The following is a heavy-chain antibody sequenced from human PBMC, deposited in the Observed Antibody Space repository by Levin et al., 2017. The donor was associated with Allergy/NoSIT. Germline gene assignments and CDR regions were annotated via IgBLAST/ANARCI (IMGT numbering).Heavy chain of an antibody. V-gene: IGHV4-30-2*01. D-gene: IGHD3-16*01. J-gene: IGHJ5*02. Sequence: SETLSLTCAVSGGSITTGDYSWSWIRQPPGKGLEWIGYIYHTGSTNYNPSLQTRVTISVDRSKNQFSLRLSSVTAADTAVYYCARVERYAMSPTFDQWGPGTLVTVSS. CDR1: GGSITTGDYS. CDR3: ARVERYAMSPTFDQ. CDR2: IYHTGST.